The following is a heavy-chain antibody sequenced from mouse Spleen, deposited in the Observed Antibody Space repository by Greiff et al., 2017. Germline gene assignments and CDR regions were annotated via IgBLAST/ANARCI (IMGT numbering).Heavy chain of an antibody. Sequence: VKVVESGAELARPGASVKLSCKASGYTFTSYWMHWVKQRPGQGLEWIGNINPSNGGTNYNEKFKSKATLTVDKSSSTAYMQLSSLTSEDSAVYYCARNWEHWGQGTTLTVSS. CDR3: ARNWEH. CDR2: INPSNGGT. V-gene: IGHV1-53*01. CDR1: GYTFTSYW. D-gene: IGHD4-1*01. J-gene: IGHJ2*01.